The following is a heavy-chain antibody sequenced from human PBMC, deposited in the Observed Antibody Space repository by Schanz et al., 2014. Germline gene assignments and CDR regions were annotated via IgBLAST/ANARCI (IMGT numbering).Heavy chain of an antibody. V-gene: IGHV3-30-3*01. CDR2: ISYDGVNT. Sequence: QVQLVESGGGVVQPGGSLRLSCAASGFPFSSYALHWVRQAPGKGLEWVAVISYDGVNTYYADSVKGRFTISRDNSKNSLYLQMNSLRGEDTAVYYCASPALDKGRMREYYLDYWGQGTLVTVSS. CDR1: GFPFSSYA. D-gene: IGHD5-18*01. CDR3: ASPALDKGRMREYYLDY. J-gene: IGHJ4*02.